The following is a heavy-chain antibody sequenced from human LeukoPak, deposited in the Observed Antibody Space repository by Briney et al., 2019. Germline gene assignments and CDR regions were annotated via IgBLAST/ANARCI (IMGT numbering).Heavy chain of an antibody. J-gene: IGHJ4*02. Sequence: SETLSLTCAVYGGSSSGYYWSWIRQPPGKGLEWIGEINHSGSTNYNPSLKSRVTISVDTSKNQFSLKLSSVTAADTAVYYCARLNFWSGYTYYFDYWGQGTLVTVSS. CDR3: ARLNFWSGYTYYFDY. CDR1: GGSSSGYY. CDR2: INHSGST. D-gene: IGHD3-3*01. V-gene: IGHV4-34*01.